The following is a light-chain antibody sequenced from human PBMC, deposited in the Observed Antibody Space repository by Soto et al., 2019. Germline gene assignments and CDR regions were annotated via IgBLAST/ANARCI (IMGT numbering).Light chain of an antibody. CDR3: QQYNNWPFT. J-gene: IGKJ3*01. CDR1: QGISSS. V-gene: IGKV1-9*01. Sequence: DIQLTQSPSFLSASVGDRVTITCRASQGISSSLAWFQQKPGKAPKLLIYAASTLQSRVPSRFSGSGSGTDFTLTINSLQPEDFATYYCQQYNNWPFTFGPGTKVDIK. CDR2: AAS.